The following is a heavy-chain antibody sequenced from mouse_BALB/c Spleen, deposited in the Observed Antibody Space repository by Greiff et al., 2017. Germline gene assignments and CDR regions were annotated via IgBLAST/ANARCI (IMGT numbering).Heavy chain of an antibody. J-gene: IGHJ3*01. CDR1: GYSFTGYF. V-gene: IGHV1-20*02. D-gene: IGHD2-12*01. Sequence: EVKLQESGPELVKPGASVKISCKASGYSFTGYFMNWVMQSHGKSLEWIGRINPYNGDTFYNQKFKGKATLTVDKSSSTAHMELRSLASEDSAVYYCARGELRAWFAYWGQGTLVTVSA. CDR3: ARGELRAWFAY. CDR2: INPYNGDT.